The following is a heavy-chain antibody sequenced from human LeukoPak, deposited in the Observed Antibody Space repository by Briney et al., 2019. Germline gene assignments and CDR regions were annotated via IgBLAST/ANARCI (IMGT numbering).Heavy chain of an antibody. CDR1: GLTVSSDY. J-gene: IGHJ4*02. Sequence: GGSLRLSCAASGLTVSSDYMTWVRQAPGKGLEWVSVIHTGGDTYYPDSVQGRFTISRDSSKNTLHLQMNSLRAEDTAVYYRARVVSLSGIGYFDYWGRGTLVTVSS. D-gene: IGHD3-10*01. V-gene: IGHV3-53*01. CDR3: ARVVSLSGIGYFDY. CDR2: IHTGGDT.